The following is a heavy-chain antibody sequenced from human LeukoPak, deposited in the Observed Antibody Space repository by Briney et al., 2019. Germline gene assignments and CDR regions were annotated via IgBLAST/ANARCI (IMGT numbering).Heavy chain of an antibody. CDR3: AKMASGSYYFDY. CDR1: GFTFSSYG. V-gene: IGHV3-30*18. D-gene: IGHD1-26*01. Sequence: GRSLRLSCAASGFTFSSYGMHWVRQAPGKGLEWVAVISYEGSNKYYADSVKGRFTISRDNSKNTLYLQMNSLRAEDTAVYYCAKMASGSYYFDYWGQGTLVTVSS. J-gene: IGHJ4*02. CDR2: ISYEGSNK.